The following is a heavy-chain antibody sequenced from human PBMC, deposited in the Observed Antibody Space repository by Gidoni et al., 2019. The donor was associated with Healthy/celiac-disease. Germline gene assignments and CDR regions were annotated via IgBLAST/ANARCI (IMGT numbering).Heavy chain of an antibody. V-gene: IGHV4-34*01. CDR3: ARRAHKYYYGSGSYHRPPFDY. CDR1: GGSFSGYY. J-gene: IGHJ4*02. CDR2: INHSGST. D-gene: IGHD3-10*01. Sequence: QVQLQQWGAGLLKPSETLSLTCAVYGGSFSGYYWSWIRQPPGKGLEWIGEINHSGSTNYNPSLKSRVTISVDTSKNQFSLKLSSVTAADTAVYYCARRAHKYYYGSGSYHRPPFDYWGQGTLVTVSS.